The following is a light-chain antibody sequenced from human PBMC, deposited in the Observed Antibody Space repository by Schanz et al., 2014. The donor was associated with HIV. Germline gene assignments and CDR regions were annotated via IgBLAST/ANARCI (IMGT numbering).Light chain of an antibody. CDR1: SSTFRSNA. V-gene: IGLV1-44*01. CDR2: ATY. J-gene: IGLJ3*02. CDR3: AGWDDSLNVWV. Sequence: QSVLTQPPSASGTPGQRVTISCSGSSSTFRSNAVNWYQQLPGTGPKLLIYATYNRPSGVPDRFSGSGSGTSASLAISGLQSEDEADYYCAGWDDSLNVWVFGGGTKLTV.